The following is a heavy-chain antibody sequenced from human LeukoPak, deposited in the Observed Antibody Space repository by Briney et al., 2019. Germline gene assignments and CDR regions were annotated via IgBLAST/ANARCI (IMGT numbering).Heavy chain of an antibody. CDR1: GDSISSGGYY. CDR3: ARDPSSGFDYGDCSPIPRYYGMDV. Sequence: SETLSLTCTVSGDSISSGGYYWGWIRQPRGKGLEWIGYIYHSGSTYYNPSLKSRVTISVDRSKNQFSLKLSSVTAADTAVYYCARDPSSGFDYGDCSPIPRYYGMDVWGQGTTVTVSS. V-gene: IGHV4-30-2*01. J-gene: IGHJ6*02. D-gene: IGHD4-17*01. CDR2: IYHSGST.